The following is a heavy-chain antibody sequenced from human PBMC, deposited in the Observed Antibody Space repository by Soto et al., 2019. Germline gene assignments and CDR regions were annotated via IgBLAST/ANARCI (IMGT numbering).Heavy chain of an antibody. V-gene: IGHV4-31*03. Sequence: QVQLQESGPGLVKPSQTLSLTCTVSGGSIGSGAYYWSWIRQHPGKGLEWIGYIYDSGSTYYKPSLKTRVSISLDTSKNQFALKLSCVTAADTAVYYCARVDFGDEKWFNPWGQGTLVTVSS. D-gene: IGHD4-17*01. J-gene: IGHJ5*02. CDR2: IYDSGST. CDR3: ARVDFGDEKWFNP. CDR1: GGSIGSGAYY.